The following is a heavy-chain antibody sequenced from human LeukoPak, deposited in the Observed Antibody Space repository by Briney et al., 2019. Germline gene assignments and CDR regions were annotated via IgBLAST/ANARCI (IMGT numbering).Heavy chain of an antibody. J-gene: IGHJ4*02. D-gene: IGHD3-10*01. Sequence: PGGSLRLSCAASGFTFSSYGMHWVRQAPGKGLEWVAVISYDGSTYADSVKGRFTISRDNSKNTLYLQMNSLRAEDTAVYYCAKDVIWFGELGYYFDYWGQGTLVAVSS. CDR3: AKDVIWFGELGYYFDY. CDR2: ISYDGST. V-gene: IGHV3-30*18. CDR1: GFTFSSYG.